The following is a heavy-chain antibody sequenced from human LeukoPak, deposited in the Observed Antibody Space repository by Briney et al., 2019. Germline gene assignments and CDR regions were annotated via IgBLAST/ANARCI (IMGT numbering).Heavy chain of an antibody. CDR3: AKGRIQLWALFDY. J-gene: IGHJ4*02. D-gene: IGHD5-18*01. CDR2: ISGSGGST. CDR1: GFTFSSYA. Sequence: GGSLRLSCAASGFTFSSYAMSWVRQAPGKGLEWVSAISGSGGSTYYADPVKGRFTISRDNSKNTLYLQMNSLRAEDTAVYYCAKGRIQLWALFDYWGQGTLVTVSS. V-gene: IGHV3-23*01.